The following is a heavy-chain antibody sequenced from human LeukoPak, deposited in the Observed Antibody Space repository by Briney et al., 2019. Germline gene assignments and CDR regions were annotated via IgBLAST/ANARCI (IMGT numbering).Heavy chain of an antibody. CDR1: GFTFSSYA. J-gene: IGHJ3*02. Sequence: GGSLRLSCAASGFTFSSYAMHWARQAPGKGLEWVAVISYDGSNKYYADSVKGRFTISRDNSKNTLYLQMNSLRAEDTAVYYCASSSGWTGDAFDIWGQGTMVTVSS. D-gene: IGHD6-19*01. CDR2: ISYDGSNK. V-gene: IGHV3-30*04. CDR3: ASSSGWTGDAFDI.